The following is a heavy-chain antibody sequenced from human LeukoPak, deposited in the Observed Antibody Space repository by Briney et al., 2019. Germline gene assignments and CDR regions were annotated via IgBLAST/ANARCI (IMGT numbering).Heavy chain of an antibody. CDR2: IYYRGST. CDR3: ASGSGSYHYYFDY. CDR1: GGSISSSY. J-gene: IGHJ4*02. V-gene: IGHV4-39*07. Sequence: SETLSLTCTVSGGSISSSYWGWIRQPPGKGLEWIGSIYYRGSTYYNPSLKSRVTISVDTSKNQFSLKLSSVTAADTAVYYCASGSGSYHYYFDYWGQGTLVTVSS. D-gene: IGHD1-26*01.